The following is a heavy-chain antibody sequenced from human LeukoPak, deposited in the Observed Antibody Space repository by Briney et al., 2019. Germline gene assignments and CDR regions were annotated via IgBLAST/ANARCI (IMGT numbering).Heavy chain of an antibody. CDR1: GFPFSCYR. CDR3: ASAGDYGY. CDR2: INSDGSST. Sequence: GSLEPSFAASGFPFSCYRMHWVRPASGKGLVWVSRINSDGSSTSYADSVKGRFTISRDNAKNTLYLQMNSLRAEDTAVYYCASAGDYGYWGQGTLVTVSS. J-gene: IGHJ4*02. V-gene: IGHV3-74*01. D-gene: IGHD4-17*01.